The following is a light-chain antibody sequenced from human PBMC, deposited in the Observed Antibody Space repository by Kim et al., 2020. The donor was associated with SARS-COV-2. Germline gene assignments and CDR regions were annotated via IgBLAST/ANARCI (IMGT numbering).Light chain of an antibody. CDR1: QSVSSN. CDR3: HQYNNWPLT. CDR2: GAS. Sequence: EIVMTQSPATLSVSPGERATLSCRASQSVSSNLAWYQQKPGQAPRLLIYGASTRATGLPARFSGSGSGTEFTLTISSLQSEDFAVYYCHQYNNWPLTFGGGTKLEI. J-gene: IGKJ4*01. V-gene: IGKV3-15*01.